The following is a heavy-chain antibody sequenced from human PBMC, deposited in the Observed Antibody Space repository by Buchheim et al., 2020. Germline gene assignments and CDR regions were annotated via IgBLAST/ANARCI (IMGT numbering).Heavy chain of an antibody. CDR1: GFSLGHNA. CDR2: IEGSNVNT. CDR3: AKDVLRWAFDY. J-gene: IGHJ4*02. V-gene: IGHV3-23*04. Sequence: VQLVESGGGVVQPGRSLRLSCAASGFSLGHNAMSWVRQVPGRGLEWVAAIEGSNVNTHYADYVKGRFTITRDTSKNILYLQMSSLRAEDTALYYCAKDVLRWAFDYWGQGAL. D-gene: IGHD4-23*01.